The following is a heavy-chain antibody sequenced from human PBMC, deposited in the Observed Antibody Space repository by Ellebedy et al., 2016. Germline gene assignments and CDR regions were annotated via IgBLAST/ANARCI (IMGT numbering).Heavy chain of an antibody. Sequence: ASVKVSCKVSGYTLTELSMHWVRQSPGKGLEWMGGFDTEDDKTIYAQKFQGRVTMTEDTSTDTAYMELSSLRSEDTAVYYCATEKYSYGFGPNWFDPWGQGTLVTVSS. CDR1: GYTLTELS. J-gene: IGHJ5*02. CDR2: FDTEDDKT. CDR3: ATEKYSYGFGPNWFDP. V-gene: IGHV1-24*01. D-gene: IGHD5-18*01.